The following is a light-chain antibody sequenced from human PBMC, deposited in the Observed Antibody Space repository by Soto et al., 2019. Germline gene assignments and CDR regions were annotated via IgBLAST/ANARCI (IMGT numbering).Light chain of an antibody. CDR2: NNN. CDR3: AAWDDSLSGYV. V-gene: IGLV1-44*01. CDR1: GSNIGSNT. Sequence: QSVLTQPPSASGTPGQRVSISCSGSGSNIGSNTVNWYQQLPGTAPKPLMYNNNQRPSGVPDRFSGSKSGTSASLAISGLQSEDEADYYCAAWDDSLSGYVFGTGTKLTVL. J-gene: IGLJ1*01.